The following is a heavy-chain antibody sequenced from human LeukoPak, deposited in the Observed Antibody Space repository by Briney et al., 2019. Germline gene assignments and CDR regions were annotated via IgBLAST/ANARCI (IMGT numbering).Heavy chain of an antibody. V-gene: IGHV3-48*01. CDR1: GFTFSSYW. CDR3: ARDSDNYGMDV. Sequence: PGGSLRLSCAASGFTFSSYWMHWVRQAPGKGLEWVSYISSSSSTIYYADSVKGRFTISRDNAKNSLYLQMNSLRAEDTAVYYCARDSDNYGMDVWGQGTTVTVSS. CDR2: ISSSSSTI. D-gene: IGHD2-15*01. J-gene: IGHJ6*02.